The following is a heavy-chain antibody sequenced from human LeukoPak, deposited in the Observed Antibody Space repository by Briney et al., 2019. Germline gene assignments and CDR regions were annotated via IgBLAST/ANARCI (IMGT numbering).Heavy chain of an antibody. V-gene: IGHV5-51*01. CDR3: ARQGCSGGSCYPPTYYYGMDV. D-gene: IGHD2-15*01. J-gene: IGHJ6*02. Sequence: GESLKISCKGSGYRFTTYWIGWVRQMPGKGLEWMGIIYPGDSATRYSPSFQGQVTISADKSISTAYLQWNSLKASDTAIYYSARQGCSGGSCYPPTYYYGMDVWGQGTTVTVSS. CDR2: IYPGDSAT. CDR1: GYRFTTYW.